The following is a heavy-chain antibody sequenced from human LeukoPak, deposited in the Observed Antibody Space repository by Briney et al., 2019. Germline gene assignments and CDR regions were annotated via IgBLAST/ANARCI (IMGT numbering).Heavy chain of an antibody. D-gene: IGHD1-1*01. Sequence: GGSLRLSCAASGFTISGYWMSWVRQAPGKGLEWVASIKQDGSEKYYVDSVKGRFTVSRDNAENSLYLQMNSLRAEDTAVYFCARLTSGVTTFVYWGQGTLVTVSS. CDR1: GFTISGYW. J-gene: IGHJ4*02. CDR2: IKQDGSEK. V-gene: IGHV3-7*01. CDR3: ARLTSGVTTFVY.